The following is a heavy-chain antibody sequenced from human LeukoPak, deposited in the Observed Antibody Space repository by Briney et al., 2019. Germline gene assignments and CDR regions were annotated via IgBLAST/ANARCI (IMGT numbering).Heavy chain of an antibody. D-gene: IGHD1-26*01. Sequence: GSSVKVSCKAPGGTFSSYAISWVRQAPGQGLKWMGGIIPIFGTANYAQKFQGRVTITADESTSTAYMELSSLRSEDTAVYYCARDGGIVGATMTFDYWGQGTLVTVSS. CDR2: IIPIFGTA. V-gene: IGHV1-69*01. CDR1: GGTFSSYA. J-gene: IGHJ4*02. CDR3: ARDGGIVGATMTFDY.